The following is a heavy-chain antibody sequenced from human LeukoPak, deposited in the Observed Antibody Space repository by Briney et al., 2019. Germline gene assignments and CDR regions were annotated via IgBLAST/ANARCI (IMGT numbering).Heavy chain of an antibody. CDR2: IYYSGST. V-gene: IGHV4-39*07. J-gene: IGHJ3*02. CDR1: GGSISSSSYY. CDR3: ARPDYGKHDAFDI. D-gene: IGHD4/OR15-4a*01. Sequence: PSETLSLTCTVSGGSISSSSYYWGWIRQPPGKGLEWIGSIYYSGSTYYNPSLKSRVTISVDTSKNQFSLKLSSVTAADTAVYYCARPDYGKHDAFDIWGQGTMVTVSS.